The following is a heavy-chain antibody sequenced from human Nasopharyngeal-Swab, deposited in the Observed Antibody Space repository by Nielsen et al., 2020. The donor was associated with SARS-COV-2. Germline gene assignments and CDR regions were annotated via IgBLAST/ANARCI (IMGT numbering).Heavy chain of an antibody. CDR2: INPSGGST. V-gene: IGHV1-46*01. D-gene: IGHD2-2*01. J-gene: IGHJ6*02. CDR1: GYTFTSYY. CDR3: ARYPYCSSTSCYANYYYGMDV. Sequence: ASVKVSCKASGYTFTSYYMHWVRQAPGQGLEWMGIINPSGGSTSYAQKFQGRVTMTRDMSTSTVYMELSSLRSEDTAVYYCARYPYCSSTSCYANYYYGMDVWGQGTTVTVSS.